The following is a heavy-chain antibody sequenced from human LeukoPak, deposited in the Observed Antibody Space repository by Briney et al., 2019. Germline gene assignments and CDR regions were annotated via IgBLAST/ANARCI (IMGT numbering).Heavy chain of an antibody. D-gene: IGHD6-6*01. Sequence: GGSLRLSCAASGFTLSSYWMSWVRQAPGKGLEWVANIKQDGSEKYYVDSVKGRFTISRDNAKNSLYLQMSSLRAEDTAVYYCASPPGAARDYWGQGTLVTVSS. V-gene: IGHV3-7*01. J-gene: IGHJ4*02. CDR1: GFTLSSYW. CDR3: ASPPGAARDY. CDR2: IKQDGSEK.